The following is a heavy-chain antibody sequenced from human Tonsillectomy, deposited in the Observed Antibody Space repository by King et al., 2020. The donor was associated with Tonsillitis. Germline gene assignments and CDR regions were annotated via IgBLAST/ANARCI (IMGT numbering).Heavy chain of an antibody. V-gene: IGHV4-34*01. Sequence: VQLQQWGAGLLKPSETLSLTCAVYGGSFSGYYWSWIRQPPGKGLEWIGEINHSGSTNYNPSLKSRVTISVDTSKNQFSLKLSSVTAADTAVYYCARVTDRGEERYYYYYYGMDVWGKGTTVTVSS. CDR2: INHSGST. D-gene: IGHD1-1*01. CDR1: GGSFSGYY. CDR3: ARVTDRGEERYYYYYYGMDV. J-gene: IGHJ6*04.